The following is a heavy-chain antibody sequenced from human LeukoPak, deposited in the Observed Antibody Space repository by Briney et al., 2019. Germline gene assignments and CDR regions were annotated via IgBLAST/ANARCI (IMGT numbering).Heavy chain of an antibody. Sequence: SETLSLTCTVSGGSISSYYWSWIRQPPGKGLEWIGYIYYSGGTNYNPSLKSRVTISVDTSKNQFSLKLSSVTAADTAVYYCARVRSSSSSFDYWGQGTLVTVSS. D-gene: IGHD6-6*01. CDR3: ARVRSSSSSFDY. V-gene: IGHV4-59*01. CDR1: GGSISSYY. CDR2: IYYSGGT. J-gene: IGHJ4*02.